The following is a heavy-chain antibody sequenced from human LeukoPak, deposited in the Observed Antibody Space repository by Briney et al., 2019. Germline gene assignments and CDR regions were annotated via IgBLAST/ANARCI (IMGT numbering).Heavy chain of an antibody. D-gene: IGHD3-16*01. CDR2: INSGGAGT. CDR3: ARDGGWPGYFDI. Sequence: PGGSLRLSCAPSGFTFSSYAMSWVRQALGKGLEWVSAINSGGAGTHYTDSVKGRFTISRDNSKNTLYLQMNRLRAEDTAVYYCARDGGWPGYFDIWGQGTMVTVSS. V-gene: IGHV3-23*01. CDR1: GFTFSSYA. J-gene: IGHJ3*02.